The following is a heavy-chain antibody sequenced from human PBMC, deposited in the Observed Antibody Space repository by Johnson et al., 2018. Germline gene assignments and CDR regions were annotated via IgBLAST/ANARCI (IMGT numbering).Heavy chain of an antibody. CDR1: GFTFRIYW. CDR2: INSDGSVT. CDR3: ERFIIPGDAFDI. D-gene: IGHD3-10*01. Sequence: VQLVESGGGFVQRGGSLRLSCAASGFTFRIYWMHWVRHAPGKGPVWVSRINSDGSVTNYADSVKARFTSSRDNAKNTLYLQMNRLRIDDTAVYYCERFIIPGDAFDIWGQGTMVTVSS. V-gene: IGHV3-74*02. J-gene: IGHJ3*02.